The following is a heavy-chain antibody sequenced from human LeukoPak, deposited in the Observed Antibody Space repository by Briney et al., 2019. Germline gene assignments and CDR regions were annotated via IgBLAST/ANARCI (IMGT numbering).Heavy chain of an antibody. Sequence: SETLSLTCAVYGGSFSGYYWSWVRQPPGKGLEWIGEINHSGSTNYNPSLKSRVNISVDTSKTQFSLKLSSVTAADTAVYYCARGSDSSGWYGKGNWFDPWGQGTLVTVSS. CDR2: INHSGST. V-gene: IGHV4-34*01. CDR3: ARGSDSSGWYGKGNWFDP. D-gene: IGHD6-19*01. CDR1: GGSFSGYY. J-gene: IGHJ5*02.